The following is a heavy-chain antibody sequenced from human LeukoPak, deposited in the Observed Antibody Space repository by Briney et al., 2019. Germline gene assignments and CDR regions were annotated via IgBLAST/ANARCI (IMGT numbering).Heavy chain of an antibody. Sequence: PGGSLRLSCAASGFTFSSYGMHWVRQAPGKGLEWVAVISYDGSNKYYADSVKGRFTISRHNSKNTVYFQMNSLRAEDTAVYYCASRGGFSYFDYWGQGSLVTVSS. V-gene: IGHV3-30*03. CDR3: ASRGGFSYFDY. D-gene: IGHD3-10*01. CDR2: ISYDGSNK. J-gene: IGHJ4*02. CDR1: GFTFSSYG.